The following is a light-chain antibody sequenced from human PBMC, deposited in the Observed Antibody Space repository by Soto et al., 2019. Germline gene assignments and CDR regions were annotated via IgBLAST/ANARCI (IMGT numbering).Light chain of an antibody. CDR2: LEGSGSY. V-gene: IGLV4-60*03. J-gene: IGLJ2*01. CDR3: ETWDSNTRV. Sequence: QAVVTQSSSASASLGSSVKLTCTLSSGHSSYIIACHQQQPGKAPRYLMKLEGSGSYNKGSGVPDRFSGSSSGADRYLTISNLQSEDEADYYCETWDSNTRVFGGGTKLTVL. CDR1: SGHSSYI.